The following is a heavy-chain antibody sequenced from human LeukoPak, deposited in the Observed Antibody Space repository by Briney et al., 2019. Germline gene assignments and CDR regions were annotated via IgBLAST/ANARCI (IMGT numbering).Heavy chain of an antibody. CDR1: GFTFSSYG. Sequence: GGSLRLSCAASGFTFSSYGMHWVRQAPGKGLEWVAFIRYDGSNKYYADSVKGRFTISRDNSKNTLYLQMNSPRAEDTAVCYCAKDSQLELRNYYYYYYMDVWGKGTTVTVSS. D-gene: IGHD1-1*01. CDR3: AKDSQLELRNYYYYYYMDV. J-gene: IGHJ6*03. CDR2: IRYDGSNK. V-gene: IGHV3-30*02.